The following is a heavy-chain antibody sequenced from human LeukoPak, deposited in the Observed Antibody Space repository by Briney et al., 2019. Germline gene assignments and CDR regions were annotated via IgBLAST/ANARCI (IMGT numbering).Heavy chain of an antibody. Sequence: ASVKVSGKASGGTFSSYAISWVRQAPGQGLEWMGGIIPIFGTANYAQKFQGRVTITADESTSTAYMELSSLRSEDTAVYYCARGFGELSFDYWGQGTLVTVSS. CDR1: GGTFSSYA. J-gene: IGHJ4*02. D-gene: IGHD3-10*01. V-gene: IGHV1-69*01. CDR3: ARGFGELSFDY. CDR2: IIPIFGTA.